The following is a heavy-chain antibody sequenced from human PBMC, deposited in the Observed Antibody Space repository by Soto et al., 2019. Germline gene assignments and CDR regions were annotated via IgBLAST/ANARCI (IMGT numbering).Heavy chain of an antibody. CDR3: ARHVSY. CDR1: SVSITTTSYY. Sequence: PSELLSLTCTVYSVSITTTSYYCDWIRQPPGKGLEWIGSVYFSGTTYYNPSLKSRVTISVDTSKNHFSLRLSSVTAADTAIYYCARHVSYWGQGTMGTVSS. J-gene: IGHJ4*02. V-gene: IGHV4-39*01. CDR2: VYFSGTT.